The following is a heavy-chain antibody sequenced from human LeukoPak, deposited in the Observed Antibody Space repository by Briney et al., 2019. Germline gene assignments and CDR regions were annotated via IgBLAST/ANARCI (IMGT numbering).Heavy chain of an antibody. Sequence: ASVKVSCKASGGTFSSYAISWVRQAPGQGLEWMGGIIPIFGTANYAQKFQGRVTITTDESTSTAYMELSSLRSEDTAVYYCARDSSSSNRYYYYYMDVWGKGTTATVSS. CDR3: ARDSSSSNRYYYYYMDV. CDR1: GGTFSSYA. D-gene: IGHD6-6*01. V-gene: IGHV1-69*05. CDR2: IIPIFGTA. J-gene: IGHJ6*03.